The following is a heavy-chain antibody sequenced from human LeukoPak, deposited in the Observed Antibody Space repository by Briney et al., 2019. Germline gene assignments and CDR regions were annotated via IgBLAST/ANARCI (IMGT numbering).Heavy chain of an antibody. V-gene: IGHV1-2*02. CDR3: ARHRLYGDFYFDQ. Sequence: GASVKVSCKASGYTFTGYYMHWVRQAPGQGLDWMGWINPNSGGTNYAQNFQGRVTMTRDTSISTAYMEMSRLTSDDTAMYYCARHRLYGDFYFDQWGQGTLVTVSS. CDR2: INPNSGGT. CDR1: GYTFTGYY. D-gene: IGHD4-17*01. J-gene: IGHJ4*02.